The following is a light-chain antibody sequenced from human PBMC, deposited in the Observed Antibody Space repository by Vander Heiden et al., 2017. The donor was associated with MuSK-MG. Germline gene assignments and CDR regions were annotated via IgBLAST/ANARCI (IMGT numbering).Light chain of an antibody. J-gene: IGKJ1*01. CDR1: QSISSW. V-gene: IGKV1-5*01. CDR2: DAS. Sequence: DIQMTQSPSTLSASVGDRVTIPCRASQSISSWLAWYQQKPGKAPKLLIYDASSLESGVPSRFSGSGSGTEFTLTISSLQPDDFATYYCQQYNGYSRTFGQGTKVEIK. CDR3: QQYNGYSRT.